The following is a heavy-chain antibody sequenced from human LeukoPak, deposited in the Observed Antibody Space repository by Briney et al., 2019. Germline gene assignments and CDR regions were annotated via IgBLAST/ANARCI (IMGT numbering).Heavy chain of an antibody. CDR2: INTDGSST. CDR3: AFSSSLGLW. CDR1: GFTFNNYR. V-gene: IGHV3-74*01. J-gene: IGHJ4*02. Sequence: PGGSLRLSCAASGFTFNNYRMQWVRHAPGKGLVWISRINTDGSSTSYADSVRGRFTISRDNAKNTLYLQMSSLRVEDTAVYYCAFSSSLGLWWGQGTLVTVSS. D-gene: IGHD2-2*01.